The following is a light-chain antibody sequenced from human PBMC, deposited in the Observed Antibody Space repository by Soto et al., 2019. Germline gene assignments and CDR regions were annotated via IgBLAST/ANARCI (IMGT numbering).Light chain of an antibody. J-gene: IGKJ1*01. CDR2: GAS. Sequence: DMVLTQSPGTLSLSPGERVTLSCRASQRVNSSSLAWYQHKPGQAPRLLSYGASTRATGIPDRFSGSGSGTDFTLTIARLEPGDFAVYYCQQYGNSPQTFGQGTKVDIK. V-gene: IGKV3-20*01. CDR1: QRVNSSS. CDR3: QQYGNSPQT.